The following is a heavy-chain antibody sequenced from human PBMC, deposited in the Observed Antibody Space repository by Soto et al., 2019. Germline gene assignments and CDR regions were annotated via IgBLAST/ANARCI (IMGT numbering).Heavy chain of an antibody. CDR1: GFTFSSYG. Sequence: QVQLVESGGGVVQPGRSLRLSCAASGFTFSSYGMHWVRQAPGKGLEWVAAISYDGSNIYYADSVKGRFTIFRDNSKNQLYLQMNSLRADDTAVYYCAKSAQWLACKTSSYYGIDVWGQVTTVTDSS. D-gene: IGHD6-19*01. CDR3: AKSAQWLACKTSSYYGIDV. V-gene: IGHV3-30*18. CDR2: ISYDGSNI. J-gene: IGHJ6*02.